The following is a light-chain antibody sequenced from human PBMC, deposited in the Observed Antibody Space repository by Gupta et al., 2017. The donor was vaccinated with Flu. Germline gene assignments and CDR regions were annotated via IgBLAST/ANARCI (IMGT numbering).Light chain of an antibody. CDR2: DAS. V-gene: IGKV1-33*01. CDR3: QQDHHLLLS. Sequence: DIQMTQSPSSLSASVGDRVTITCRASLDISNYLNWYQQRPGKAPKLLIYDASNLATGVPSRFSGRGSGTDFSLTISSLQPEDVATYFCQQDHHLLLSFGGGTKVEIK. J-gene: IGKJ4*01. CDR1: LDISNY.